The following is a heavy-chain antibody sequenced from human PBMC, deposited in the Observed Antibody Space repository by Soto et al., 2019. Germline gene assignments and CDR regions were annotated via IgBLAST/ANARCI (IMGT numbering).Heavy chain of an antibody. CDR1: GYTFTRYN. Sequence: VQLVQSGAEVKKPGASVKVSCKASGYTFTRYNVHWVRQAPVQGLEWMAIINPSGGTTYYVQKFQGRLILTTDTYKSTFYKEMRRLSSDETAVYYCARVRGGSRKYIFDYWGQGTLVTLSS. CDR3: ARVRGGSRKYIFDY. V-gene: IGHV1-46*01. CDR2: INPSGGTT. D-gene: IGHD2-15*01. J-gene: IGHJ4*02.